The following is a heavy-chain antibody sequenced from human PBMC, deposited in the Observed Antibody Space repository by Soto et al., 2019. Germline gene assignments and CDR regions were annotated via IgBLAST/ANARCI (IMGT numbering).Heavy chain of an antibody. CDR2: IYKSGRT. CDR3: ARHFSVDYFDY. V-gene: IGHV4-39*01. J-gene: IGHJ4*02. Sequence: ASETLSLTCTVSGGSISTIPSNNYWGWIRQSPGRGLEWIGSIYKSGRTYYSPSLNSRVTISVDTSKNQFSLKLNSVTAADTAVYYCARHFSVDYFDYWGQGALVTVSS. CDR1: GGSISTIPSNNY.